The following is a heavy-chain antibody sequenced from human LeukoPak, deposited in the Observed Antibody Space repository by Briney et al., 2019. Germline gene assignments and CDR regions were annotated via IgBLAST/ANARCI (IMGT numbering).Heavy chain of an antibody. CDR3: ARQYDCSAYYNYNMEV. CDR2: ISACNGNT. J-gene: IGHJ6*03. CDR1: GYAFSNYG. V-gene: IGHV1-18*01. Sequence: ASVKVSCKASGYAFSNYGISWVRQAPGQGLEWIGWISACNGNTHSALDLQGSVTMTTDTLTSTAYMELRGLRSDDTAVYYCARQYDCSAYYNYNMEVWGQGTTVTVSS. D-gene: IGHD3-22*01.